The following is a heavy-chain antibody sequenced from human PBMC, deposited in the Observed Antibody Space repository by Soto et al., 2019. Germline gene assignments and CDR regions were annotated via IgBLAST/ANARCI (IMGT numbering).Heavy chain of an antibody. Sequence: SPTLSLTCVISGDRVSRNSAAWNWIRLSPSRGLEWLARTYYRSRWYNDYAVSVRSRITVNPDTSKNQFSLQLTSVTPEDTAVYYCARSTSHQWYYMDVWGKGTTVTVSS. CDR1: GDRVSRNSAA. CDR2: TYYRSRWYN. CDR3: ARSTSHQWYYMDV. J-gene: IGHJ6*03. V-gene: IGHV6-1*01. D-gene: IGHD6-19*01.